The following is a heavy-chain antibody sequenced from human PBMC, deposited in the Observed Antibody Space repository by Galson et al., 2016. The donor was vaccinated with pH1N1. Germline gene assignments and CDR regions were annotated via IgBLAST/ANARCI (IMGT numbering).Heavy chain of an antibody. D-gene: IGHD3-10*01. J-gene: IGHJ3*01. V-gene: IGHV3-23*01. CDR3: AKDRSREFLHFPFDAFDV. Sequence: SLRLSCATSGFTFKNYVMSWVRQAPGKGLEWVSVISGRGGNTYYADSVKGRFTISRDNFKNTLYLEMNKLKDDGTAVYDCAKDRSREFLHFPFDAFDVWGQGTMVSVSA. CDR2: ISGRGGNT. CDR1: GFTFKNYV.